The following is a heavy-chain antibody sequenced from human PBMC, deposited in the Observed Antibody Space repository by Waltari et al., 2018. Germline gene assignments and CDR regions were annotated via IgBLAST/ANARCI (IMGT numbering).Heavy chain of an antibody. D-gene: IGHD4-17*01. Sequence: QVQLQESGPGLVKPSETLSLSCTVSGYSISSGYFWDWVRQAPGQGLEWMGRIIPIFGTANYAQKFQCRVTITADKSTSTAYMELSSLRSEDTAVYYCARLTDDDYGEWVGYWGQGTLVTVSS. CDR2: IIPIFGTA. CDR1: GYSISSGY. V-gene: IGHV1-69*06. J-gene: IGHJ4*02. CDR3: ARLTDDDYGEWVGY.